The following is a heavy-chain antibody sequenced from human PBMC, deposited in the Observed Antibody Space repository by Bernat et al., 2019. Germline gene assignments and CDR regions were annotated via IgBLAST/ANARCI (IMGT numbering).Heavy chain of an antibody. V-gene: IGHV3-7*02. CDR3: VKFGDSYAYDF. J-gene: IGHJ4*02. CDR2: IKPDGRDT. CDR1: GFSFSSYW. Sequence: VQLVESGGGVVQPGGSLRLSCVASGFSFSSYWMSWVRQAPGKGLEWVAQIKPDGRDTSYVDYLKGRFTISRDNAKNSLHLQMNSLRDEDTAVYFCVKFGDSYAYDFWGQGALVTVSS. D-gene: IGHD3-16*01.